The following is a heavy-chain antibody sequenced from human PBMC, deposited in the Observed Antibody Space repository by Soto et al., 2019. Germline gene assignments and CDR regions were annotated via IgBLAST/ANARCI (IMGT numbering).Heavy chain of an antibody. V-gene: IGHV1-69*12. CDR1: GGTFSSYA. D-gene: IGHD2-21*02. CDR3: ASWSCGGDCYFTAIENWFDP. CDR2: IIPIFGTA. J-gene: IGHJ5*02. Sequence: QVQLVQSGAEVKKPGSSVKVSCKASGGTFSSYAISWVRQAPGQGLEWMGGIIPIFGTANYEQKFQGRVMIAGDETTSTAYMEMSSLRSEDTAVYYCASWSCGGDCYFTAIENWFDPWGQGTLVTVSS.